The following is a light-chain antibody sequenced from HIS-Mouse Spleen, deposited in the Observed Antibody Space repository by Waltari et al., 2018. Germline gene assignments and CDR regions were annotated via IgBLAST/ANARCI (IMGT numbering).Light chain of an antibody. J-gene: IGKJ1*01. CDR3: QQYNSYSRT. CDR1: QSISSW. Sequence: DIQMTQSPSTLSASVGDRVTITCRASQSISSWLAWYQQKTGKAPKLLIYKASSLESGVPSMFSGSGSGTEFTLTISSLQPDDFATYYCQQYNSYSRTFGQGTKVEIK. CDR2: KAS. V-gene: IGKV1-5*03.